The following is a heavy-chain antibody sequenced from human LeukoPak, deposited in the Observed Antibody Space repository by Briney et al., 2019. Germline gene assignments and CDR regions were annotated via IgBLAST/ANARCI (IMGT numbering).Heavy chain of an antibody. D-gene: IGHD6-6*01. CDR3: ARWAYSSSPVDY. CDR2: INPNSGGT. Sequence: ASVKVSCKASGYTFSDYYVHWVRQTPGQGLEWMGWINPNSGGTNYAQKFQGRVTTTRDTSISTAYMELGRLRSDDTAVYYCARWAYSSSPVDYWGQGTLVTVSS. CDR1: GYTFSDYY. J-gene: IGHJ4*02. V-gene: IGHV1-2*02.